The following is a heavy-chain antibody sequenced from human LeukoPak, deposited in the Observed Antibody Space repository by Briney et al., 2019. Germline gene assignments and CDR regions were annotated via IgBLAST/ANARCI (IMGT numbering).Heavy chain of an antibody. CDR3: VKPSGYSGYGYFFDY. V-gene: IGHV3-64D*06. Sequence: GGSLRLSCSAAGFTFSSSAMHWVRQAPGKGLEYVSAIVSNGGSTYYADSVKGRFTISRDNSKNTLYLQMSSLRAEDTAVYYCVKPSGYSGYGYFFDYWGQGTLVTVSS. D-gene: IGHD5-12*01. J-gene: IGHJ4*02. CDR2: IVSNGGST. CDR1: GFTFSSSA.